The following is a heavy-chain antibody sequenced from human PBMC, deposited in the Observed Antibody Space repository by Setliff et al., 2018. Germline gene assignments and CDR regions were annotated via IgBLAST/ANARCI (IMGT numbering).Heavy chain of an antibody. CDR2: ISGSGVST. CDR3: ARAPSSSSASWFDP. V-gene: IGHV3-23*01. D-gene: IGHD6-6*01. J-gene: IGHJ5*02. CDR1: GFTFSSYA. Sequence: GGSLRLSCAASGFTFSSYAMSWVRQAPGKGLEWVSAISGSGVSTYYADSVKGRFTISRDNSKNTLYLQMNSLRAEDTAVYYCARAPSSSSASWFDPWGQGTLVTVSS.